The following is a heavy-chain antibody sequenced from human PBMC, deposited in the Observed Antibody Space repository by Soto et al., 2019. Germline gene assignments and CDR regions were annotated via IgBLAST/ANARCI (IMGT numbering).Heavy chain of an antibody. V-gene: IGHV3-30-3*01. J-gene: IGHJ4*02. Sequence: GGSQRRSYAASGFTFSSYALHWFREAPGKGLEWVTVRSYDGSNKYYADSVKGRFTISRDNSKNVLYLQMNSLRPEDTAVYYCARDEVRPDSSSWPDWGQGTLVTVSS. CDR3: ARDEVRPDSSSWPD. CDR1: GFTFSSYA. CDR2: RSYDGSNK. D-gene: IGHD6-13*01.